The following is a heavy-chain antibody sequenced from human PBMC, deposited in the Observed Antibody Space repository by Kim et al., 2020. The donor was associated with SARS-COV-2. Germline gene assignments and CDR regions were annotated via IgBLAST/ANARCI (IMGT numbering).Heavy chain of an antibody. CDR3: SRSRPPWTERTIFGVVIYYYYGMDG. D-gene: IGHD3-3*01. CDR1: GYTFTSYD. CDR2: MNPNSGNT. Sequence: ASVKVSCKASGYTFTSYDINWVRQATGQGLEWMGWMNPNSGNTGYAQKFQGRVTMTRNTSISTAYMELSSLRSEDTAVYYCSRSRPPWTERTIFGVVIYYYYGMDGWGQGTTVTVSS. V-gene: IGHV1-8*01. J-gene: IGHJ6*02.